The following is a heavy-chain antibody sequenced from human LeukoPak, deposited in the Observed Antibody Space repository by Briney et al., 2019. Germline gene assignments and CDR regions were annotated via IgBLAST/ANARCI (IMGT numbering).Heavy chain of an antibody. CDR2: ISAYNGNT. J-gene: IGHJ5*02. Sequence: ASVKVSCKASGYTFTSYGISWVRQAPGQGLEWMGWISAYNGNTNYAQKLQGRVTMTTDTSTSTAYMELRSLRSDDTAVSYCARDSSVYYYDSSGYNWFDPWGQGTLVTVSS. D-gene: IGHD3-22*01. V-gene: IGHV1-18*01. CDR3: ARDSSVYYYDSSGYNWFDP. CDR1: GYTFTSYG.